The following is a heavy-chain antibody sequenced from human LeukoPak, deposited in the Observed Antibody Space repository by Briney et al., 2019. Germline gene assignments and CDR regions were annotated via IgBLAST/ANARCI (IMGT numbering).Heavy chain of an antibody. CDR3: ARQDRYRYYYDSSGHISH. J-gene: IGHJ1*01. CDR1: GFTFDDYG. CDR2: INWNGGST. D-gene: IGHD3-22*01. V-gene: IGHV3-20*04. Sequence: PGGSLRLSCAASGFTFDDYGMSWVRQAPGKGLEWVSGINWNGGSTSYADSVKGRFTISRDTAKNSLYLQMNSLRAEDTAVYYCARQDRYRYYYDSSGHISHWGQGTLVTVSS.